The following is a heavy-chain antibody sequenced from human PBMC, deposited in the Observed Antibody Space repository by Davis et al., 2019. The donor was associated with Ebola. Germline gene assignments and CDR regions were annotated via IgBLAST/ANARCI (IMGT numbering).Heavy chain of an antibody. CDR3: ARRLSSAYYYYGMDV. D-gene: IGHD4/OR15-4a*01. Sequence: GGSLRLSCAASGFTFSDYYMSWIRQAPGKGLEWVSYISSSSSYTNYADSVKGRFTISRDNAKNSLYLQMNSLRAEDTAVYYCARRLSSAYYYYGMDVWGQGTTVTVSS. CDR2: ISSSSSYT. J-gene: IGHJ6*02. V-gene: IGHV3-11*03. CDR1: GFTFSDYY.